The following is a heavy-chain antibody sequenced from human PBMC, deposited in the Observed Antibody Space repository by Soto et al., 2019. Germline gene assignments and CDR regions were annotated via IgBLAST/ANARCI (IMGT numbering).Heavy chain of an antibody. CDR3: AKETHSSGYGSYFDY. Sequence: PGGSLRLSCAASGSSFSSYWMHWVRQSPGKGLVWVSRINGDGSSTIYADSVKGRFTISRDNAKNTLYLQMNSLRAEDTAVYYCAKETHSSGYGSYFDYWGQGTLVTVSS. CDR1: GSSFSSYW. D-gene: IGHD3-22*01. J-gene: IGHJ4*02. V-gene: IGHV3-74*01. CDR2: INGDGSST.